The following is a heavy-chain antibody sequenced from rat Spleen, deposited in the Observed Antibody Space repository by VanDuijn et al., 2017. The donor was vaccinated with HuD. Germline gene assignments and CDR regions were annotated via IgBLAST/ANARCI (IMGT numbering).Heavy chain of an antibody. Sequence: EVQLVESDGGLVQPGRSLKLSCAASGFTFSDFYMAWVRQAPTKGLEWVATISYDDRSTYYRDSVKGRFTISRDNTKNTLYLQMDNLRSEDTATYYCARRETYGGPFDYWGQGVMVTVSS. CDR1: GFTFSDFY. J-gene: IGHJ2*01. CDR3: ARRETYGGPFDY. V-gene: IGHV5-29*01. D-gene: IGHD1-11*01. CDR2: ISYDDRST.